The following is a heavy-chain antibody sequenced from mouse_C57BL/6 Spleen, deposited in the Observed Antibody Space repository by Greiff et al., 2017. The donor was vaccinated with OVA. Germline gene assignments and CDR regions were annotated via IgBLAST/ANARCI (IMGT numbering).Heavy chain of an antibody. D-gene: IGHD2-2*01. CDR3: ARQYYGYDAWFAY. Sequence: VQLQQPGAELVKPGASVKLSCKASGYTFTSYWMQWVKQRPGQGLEWIGEIDPSDSYTNYNQKFKGKATLTVDTSSSPAYMQLSSLTSDDSAVYDCARQYYGYDAWFAYWGQGTLVTVSA. CDR1: GYTFTSYW. CDR2: IDPSDSYT. J-gene: IGHJ3*01. V-gene: IGHV1-50*01.